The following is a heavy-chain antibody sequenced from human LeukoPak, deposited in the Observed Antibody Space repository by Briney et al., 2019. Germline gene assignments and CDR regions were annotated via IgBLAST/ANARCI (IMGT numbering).Heavy chain of an antibody. CDR3: AKDHDYYASGPI. CDR1: GFIFSTYS. D-gene: IGHD3-10*01. CDR2: ISGSGGST. J-gene: IGHJ3*02. V-gene: IGHV3-23*01. Sequence: GGSLRLSCAASGFIFSTYSMNWVRQAPGKGLEWVSAISGSGGSTYYADSVKGRFTISRDNSKNTLYLQMNSLRAEDTAVYYCAKDHDYYASGPIWGQGTMVTVSS.